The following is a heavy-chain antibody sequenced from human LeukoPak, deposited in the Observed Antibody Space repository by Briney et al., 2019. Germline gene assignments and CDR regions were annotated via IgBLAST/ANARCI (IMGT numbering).Heavy chain of an antibody. Sequence: PGGSLRLSCTASGFTFDDYVMHWVRQAPGKGLEWVSSVSSNSGTIGYGDSVNGRFTISRDNAKNSLYLQMNSLRAEDTALYHCARDHDYDSGSYPLDHWGQGTLVTVSS. D-gene: IGHD3-10*01. CDR2: VSSNSGTI. CDR3: ARDHDYDSGSYPLDH. J-gene: IGHJ4*02. V-gene: IGHV3-9*01. CDR1: GFTFDDYV.